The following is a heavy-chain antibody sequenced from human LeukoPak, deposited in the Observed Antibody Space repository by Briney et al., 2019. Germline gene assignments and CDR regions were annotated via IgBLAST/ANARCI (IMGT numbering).Heavy chain of an antibody. CDR1: GYTFTSYD. V-gene: IGHV1-8*03. Sequence: ASVKVSCKASGYTFTSYDINWVRQATGQGLEWMGWMNPNSGNTGYAQKFQGRVTITRNTSISTAYMELSSLRSEDTAVYYCARVKGRLSWFDPWGQGTLFTVTS. J-gene: IGHJ5*02. CDR3: ARVKGRLSWFDP. CDR2: MNPNSGNT.